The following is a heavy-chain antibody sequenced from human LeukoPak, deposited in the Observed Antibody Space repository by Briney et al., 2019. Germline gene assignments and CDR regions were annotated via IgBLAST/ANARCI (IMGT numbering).Heavy chain of an antibody. J-gene: IGHJ4*02. CDR3: ASMGNDYGLDYFDY. CDR2: ISAYNGNT. Sequence: ASVKLSCKASGGTFSSYAISWVRQAPGQGLEWMGGISAYNGNTNYAQKLQGRVTMTTDTSTSTAYMELRSLRSDDTAVYYCASMGNDYGLDYFDYWGQGTLVTVSS. V-gene: IGHV1-18*01. CDR1: GGTFSSYA. D-gene: IGHD4-17*01.